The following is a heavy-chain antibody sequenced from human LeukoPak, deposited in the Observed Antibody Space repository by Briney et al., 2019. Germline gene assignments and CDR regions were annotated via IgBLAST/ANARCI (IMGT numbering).Heavy chain of an antibody. J-gene: IGHJ4*02. D-gene: IGHD6-19*01. V-gene: IGHV3-74*01. CDR3: ARDRLSSGCLDN. CDR2: INSDGSSP. CDR1: GFTFSDYW. Sequence: PGGSLRLSCAASGFTFSDYWMFWVRQAPGKGLVWVARINSDGSSPAYADSVKGRFTISRDNAKNLLYLQMNSLRAEDTAVYYCARDRLSSGCLDNWGQGTLVTVSS.